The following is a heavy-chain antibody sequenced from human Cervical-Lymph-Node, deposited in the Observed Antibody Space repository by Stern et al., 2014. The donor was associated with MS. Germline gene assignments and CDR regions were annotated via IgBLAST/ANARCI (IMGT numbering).Heavy chain of an antibody. CDR3: ARDTYSYDSSGYYGDY. D-gene: IGHD3-22*01. CDR1: GFTFNNYG. V-gene: IGHV3-33*01. Sequence: VQLVESGGGVVQPGRSLRLSCAASGFTFNNYGMHWVSQAPGKGLEWVAVIWYDGSNKYYVDSVKGRFTIYRDNSKNTLYLQMNSLRAEDTAVYYCARDTYSYDSSGYYGDYWGQGTLVTVSS. CDR2: IWYDGSNK. J-gene: IGHJ4*02.